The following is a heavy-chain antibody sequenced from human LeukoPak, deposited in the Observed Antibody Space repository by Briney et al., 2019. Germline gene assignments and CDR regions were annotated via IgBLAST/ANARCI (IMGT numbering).Heavy chain of an antibody. D-gene: IGHD1-26*01. V-gene: IGHV4-34*01. CDR3: AINSNSGSYYGFDY. Sequence: PSETLSLTCAVYGGSFSGYYWSRIRQPPGKGLEWIGEINHSGSTNYNPSLKSRVTISVDTSKNQFSLKLSSVTAADTAVYYCAINSNSGSYYGFDYWAREPWSPSPQ. J-gene: IGHJ4*02. CDR1: GGSFSGYY. CDR2: INHSGST.